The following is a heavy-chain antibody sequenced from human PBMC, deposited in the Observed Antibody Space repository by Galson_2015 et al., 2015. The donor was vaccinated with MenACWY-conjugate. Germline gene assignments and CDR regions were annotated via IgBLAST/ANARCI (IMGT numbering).Heavy chain of an antibody. D-gene: IGHD6-13*01. CDR1: GFTFKSYA. V-gene: IGHV3-30*04. CDR3: ARQGIASSAGAVDY. Sequence: SLRLSCAASGFTFKSYAMYWVRQAPGKGLEWVAVISYDGNDIYYADSVKGRFTISRENSKNTQYLQMNSLGPEDTALYYCARQGIASSAGAVDYWGQGTLVTVSS. J-gene: IGHJ4*02. CDR2: ISYDGNDI.